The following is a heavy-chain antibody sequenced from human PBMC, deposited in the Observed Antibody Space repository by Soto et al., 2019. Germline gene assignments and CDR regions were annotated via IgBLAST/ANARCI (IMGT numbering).Heavy chain of an antibody. CDR1: VSSNSAA. J-gene: IGHJ6*02. D-gene: IGHD3-10*01. CDR2: TYYRSKWYN. CDR3: ARGGRFGELRYGMDV. Sequence: VSSNSAAWNWIRQSPSRGLEWLGKTYYRSKWYNDYAVSVKSRITINPDTSKNQFSLQLNSVTPEDTAVYYCARGGRFGELRYGMDVWGQGTTVTVSS. V-gene: IGHV6-1*01.